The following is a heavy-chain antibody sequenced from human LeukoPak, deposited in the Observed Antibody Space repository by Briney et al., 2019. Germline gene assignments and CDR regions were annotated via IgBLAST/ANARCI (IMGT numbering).Heavy chain of an antibody. Sequence: GASVRASCKASGYTFSNFGINWVRQAPGQGPEWMGWISGNNDNPNYGQKFQGRFTVTTDSSTNTAYMELRNLRLDDTAVYYCARDGTSTDDYWGQGTLVTVTS. V-gene: IGHV1-18*01. CDR2: ISGNNDNP. J-gene: IGHJ4*02. CDR1: GYTFSNFG. CDR3: ARDGTSTDDY. D-gene: IGHD2-2*01.